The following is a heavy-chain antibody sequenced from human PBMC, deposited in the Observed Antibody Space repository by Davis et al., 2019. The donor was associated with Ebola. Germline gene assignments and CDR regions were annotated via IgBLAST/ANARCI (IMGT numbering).Heavy chain of an antibody. V-gene: IGHV1-69*13. J-gene: IGHJ6*02. CDR3: AGLGDYYYYYGMDV. D-gene: IGHD7-27*01. Sequence: AASVTVSCKASGYTFTSYGISWVRQAPGQGLEWMGGIIPIFGTANYAQKFQGRVTITADESTSTAYMELSSLRSEDTAVYYCAGLGDYYYYYGMDVWGQGTTVTVSS. CDR1: GYTFTSYG. CDR2: IIPIFGTA.